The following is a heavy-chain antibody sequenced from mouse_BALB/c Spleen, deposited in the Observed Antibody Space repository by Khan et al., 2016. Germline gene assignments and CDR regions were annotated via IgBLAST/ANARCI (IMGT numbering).Heavy chain of an antibody. Sequence: QVQLQQSGPEVVRPGVSVKISCKGSGYTFTDYAMHWVKQSHAKSLEWIGVISTYNGNTNYNQKFKGKATMTVDKSSSTAYMELARLTSEDSAIXYGARKGGLRRGVYAMDYWGQGTSVTVSS. CDR3: ARKGGLRRGVYAMDY. CDR1: GYTFTDYA. J-gene: IGHJ4*01. V-gene: IGHV1S137*01. CDR2: ISTYNGNT. D-gene: IGHD2-4*01.